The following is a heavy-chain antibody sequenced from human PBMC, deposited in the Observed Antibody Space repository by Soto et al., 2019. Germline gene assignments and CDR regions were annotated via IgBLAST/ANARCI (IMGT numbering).Heavy chain of an antibody. J-gene: IGHJ6*02. CDR2: IIPIFGTA. CDR3: ARAPVAARGWFYYGMAG. Sequence: QVQLVQSGAEVKKPGSSVKVSCKASGGTFSSYAISWVRQAPGQGLEWLGGIIPIFGTANYAQKFQGRVTITADEPTRTAYMELSSLRSEDTAVYYGARAPVAARGWFYYGMAGGGQGTTVTVSS. CDR1: GGTFSSYA. V-gene: IGHV1-69*01. D-gene: IGHD6-25*01.